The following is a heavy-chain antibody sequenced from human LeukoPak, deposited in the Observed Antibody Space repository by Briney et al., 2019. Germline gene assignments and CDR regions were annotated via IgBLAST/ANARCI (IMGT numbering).Heavy chain of an antibody. V-gene: IGHV5-51*01. J-gene: IGHJ4*02. CDR1: GYSFINYY. CDR3: ARQYSSGWYRHFDY. D-gene: IGHD6-19*01. CDR2: TYPGGSDT. Sequence: GESLKISRRCSGYSFINYYIGWVRQMPGKGLEWVGVTYPGGSDTRYSPSFQGQVTISADKSTTTVYLQWSSLKASDTAMYYCARQYSSGWYRHFDYWGQGTLVTVSS.